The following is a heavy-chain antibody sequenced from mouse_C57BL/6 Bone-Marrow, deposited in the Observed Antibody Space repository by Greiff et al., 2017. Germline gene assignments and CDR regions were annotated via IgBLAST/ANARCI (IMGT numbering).Heavy chain of an antibody. CDR1: GYAFTNYL. V-gene: IGHV1-54*01. D-gene: IGHD1-1*01. Sequence: QVQLQQSGAELVRPGTSVKVSCKASGYAFTNYLIEWVKQRPGQGLEWIGVINPGSGGTNYNEKFKGKATLTADKSSSTAYMQLSSLTSEDSAVYFCARFYYYVSSLFDYWGQGTTLTVSS. J-gene: IGHJ2*01. CDR2: INPGSGGT. CDR3: ARFYYYVSSLFDY.